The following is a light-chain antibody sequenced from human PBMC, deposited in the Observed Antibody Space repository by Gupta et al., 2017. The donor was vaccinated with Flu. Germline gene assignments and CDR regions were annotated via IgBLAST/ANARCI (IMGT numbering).Light chain of an antibody. CDR2: EGI. V-gene: IGLV2-23*01. CDR1: SSDVGYYKL. CDR3: CSYAGGSTWL. Sequence: QSALTQAASVSGSPGQSTTISCPGTSSDVGYYKLVSWYRQHPGKAPKLIIYEGIKRPSGVSDRFSASKSGNTASLTISGLQAEDEAHYYCCSYAGGSTWLFGGGTKLTVL. J-gene: IGLJ3*02.